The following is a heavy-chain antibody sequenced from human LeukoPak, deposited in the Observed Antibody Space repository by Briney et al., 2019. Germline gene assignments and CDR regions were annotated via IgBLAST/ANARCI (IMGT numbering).Heavy chain of an antibody. CDR2: ISSSSSYI. CDR1: GFTFSSYS. CDR3: AREFTMVRGVLHYYYYGMDV. J-gene: IGHJ6*02. Sequence: PGGSLRLSCAASGFTFSSYSMNWVRQAPGKGLEWVSSISSSSSYIYYADSVKGRFTISRDNAKNSLYLQMNSLRAEDTAVYYCAREFTMVRGVLHYYYYGMDVWGQGTTVTVSS. D-gene: IGHD3-10*01. V-gene: IGHV3-21*01.